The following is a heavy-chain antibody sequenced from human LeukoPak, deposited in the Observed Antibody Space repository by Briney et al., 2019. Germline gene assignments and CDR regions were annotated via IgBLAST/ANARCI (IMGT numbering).Heavy chain of an antibody. D-gene: IGHD5-24*01. Sequence: GGSLRLSCAASGFTFSSYWMNWVRQAPGKGLEWVAVISYDGSNKYYADSVKGRFTISRDNSKNTLYLQMNSLRAEDTAVYYCARGPTEATKRYFDYWGQGTLVTVSS. CDR2: ISYDGSNK. CDR3: ARGPTEATKRYFDY. CDR1: GFTFSSYW. J-gene: IGHJ4*02. V-gene: IGHV3-30*03.